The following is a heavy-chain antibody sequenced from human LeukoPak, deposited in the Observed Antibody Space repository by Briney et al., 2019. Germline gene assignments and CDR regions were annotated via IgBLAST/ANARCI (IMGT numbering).Heavy chain of an antibody. CDR3: AREGVMAPYYFDY. CDR1: GFTFSSFE. Sequence: GGSLRLSCAASGFTFSSFEMNWVRQAPGEGLEWVSYISSSRSTIYYADSVKGRFTISRDNAKNSLYLQMNSLRVEDTAVYYCAREGVMAPYYFDYWGQGTLVTVSS. D-gene: IGHD3-16*01. J-gene: IGHJ4*02. CDR2: ISSSRSTI. V-gene: IGHV3-48*03.